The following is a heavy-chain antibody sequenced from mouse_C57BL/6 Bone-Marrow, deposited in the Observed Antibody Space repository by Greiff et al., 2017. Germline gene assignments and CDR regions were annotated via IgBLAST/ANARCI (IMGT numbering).Heavy chain of an antibody. D-gene: IGHD1-1*01. Sequence: QVQLQQPGAELVKPGASVKLSCKASGYTFTSYWMHWVKQRPGRGLEWIGRIDPNSGGTKYNEKFKSKATLTVDKPSSTAYMQLSSLTSEDSAVYYCARSPITTVVAYWYFDVWGTGTTVTVSS. CDR1: GYTFTSYW. V-gene: IGHV1-72*01. CDR3: ARSPITTVVAYWYFDV. CDR2: IDPNSGGT. J-gene: IGHJ1*03.